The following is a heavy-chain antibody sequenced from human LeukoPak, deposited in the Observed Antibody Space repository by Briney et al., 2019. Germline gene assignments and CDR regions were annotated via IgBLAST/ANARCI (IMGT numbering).Heavy chain of an antibody. J-gene: IGHJ3*02. D-gene: IGHD5-18*01. CDR1: GGSISSYY. V-gene: IGHV4-59*12. CDR2: IYYSGTT. Sequence: SETLSLTCSVSGGSISSYYWSWIRQPPGKGLEWIGFIYYSGTTTYNSSLQSRVTISLDTSRNQFSLQLSSVTAADTAVYYCARDLGVMVRAFDIWGQGTMVTVSS. CDR3: ARDLGVMVRAFDI.